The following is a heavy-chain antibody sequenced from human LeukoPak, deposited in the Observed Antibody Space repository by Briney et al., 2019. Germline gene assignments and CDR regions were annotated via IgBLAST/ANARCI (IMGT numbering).Heavy chain of an antibody. D-gene: IGHD2-15*01. CDR2: ISSGSNYI. CDR3: ARVGCSGGTCYDY. CDR1: GFTFSSYS. V-gene: IGHV3-21*01. J-gene: IGHJ4*02. Sequence: PGGSLRLSCAASGFTFSSYSMYWVRQAPGEGQEWVSFISSGSNYIYYIDSVKGRFTISRDNAKNSLYPQMNSLRVEDTAIYYCARVGCSGGTCYDYWGQGTLVTVSS.